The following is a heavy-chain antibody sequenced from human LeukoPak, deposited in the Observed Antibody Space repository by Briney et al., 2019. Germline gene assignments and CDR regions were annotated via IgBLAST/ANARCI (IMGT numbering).Heavy chain of an antibody. J-gene: IGHJ4*02. CDR1: GFTFSSYS. V-gene: IGHV3-21*01. CDR2: ISSSSSYI. Sequence: GGSLRLSCAASGFTFSSYSLNWVRQAPGKGLEWVSSISSSSSYIYYADSVKGRFTISRDNAKNSLYLQMNSLRAEDTAVYYCARASSSWYYFDYWGQGTLVTVSS. D-gene: IGHD6-13*01. CDR3: ARASSSWYYFDY.